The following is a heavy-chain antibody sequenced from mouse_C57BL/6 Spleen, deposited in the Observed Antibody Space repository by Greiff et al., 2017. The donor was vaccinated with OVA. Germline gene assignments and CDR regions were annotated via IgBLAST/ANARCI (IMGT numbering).Heavy chain of an antibody. CDR3: AIYEGYSNWYFDV. CDR1: GYTFTSYW. J-gene: IGHJ1*03. Sequence: VQLQQPGAELVMPGASVKLSCKASGYTFTSYWMHWVKQRPGQGLEWIGAIDPYDGCTNYNQKFKGKSTLTVDKYSSTVYMQLRSLTSEDSAVDDCAIYEGYSNWYFDVWGTGTTVTVSS. V-gene: IGHV1-69*01. D-gene: IGHD2-3*01. CDR2: IDPYDGCT.